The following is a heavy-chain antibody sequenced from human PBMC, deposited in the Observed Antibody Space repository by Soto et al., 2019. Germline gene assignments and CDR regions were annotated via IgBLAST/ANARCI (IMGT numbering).Heavy chain of an antibody. D-gene: IGHD3-16*01. CDR2: INTYNGNT. Sequence: QVQLVQSGAEVKNPGASVKVSCKASGYTFTRYGIGWARQAPGQGLEWMGWINTYNGNTNYAQNVQGRATLTTDPSTSTAYMELRSLRSNDTAIYYCAMVDVYVTPSPQDVWGQGTTVIVSS. CDR3: AMVDVYVTPSPQDV. V-gene: IGHV1-18*01. CDR1: GYTFTRYG. J-gene: IGHJ6*02.